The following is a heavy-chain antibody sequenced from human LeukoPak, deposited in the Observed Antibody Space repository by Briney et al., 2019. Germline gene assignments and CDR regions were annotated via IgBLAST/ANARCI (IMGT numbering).Heavy chain of an antibody. CDR3: ARQGGYSYGSTIYYYYYMDV. Sequence: SETLSLTCAVYGGSFSGYYWSWIRQPPGKGLEWIGEINHSGSTNYNPSLKSRVTISVDTSKNQFSLKLSSVTAADTAVYYCARQGGYSYGSTIYYYYYMDVWGKGTTVTVSS. J-gene: IGHJ6*03. CDR1: GGSFSGYY. D-gene: IGHD5-18*01. V-gene: IGHV4-34*01. CDR2: INHSGST.